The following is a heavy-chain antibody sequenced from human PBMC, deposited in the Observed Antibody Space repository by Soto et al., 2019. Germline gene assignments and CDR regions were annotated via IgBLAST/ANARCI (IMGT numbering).Heavy chain of an antibody. CDR2: INAGNGNT. V-gene: IGHV1-3*05. CDR1: GCTFTSYA. D-gene: IGHD2-21*02. J-gene: IGHJ4*02. Sequence: QVQLVQSGAEEKKPGASVKVSCKASGCTFTSYAMHWVRQAPGQRLEWMGWINAGNGNTKYSQKFQGRVTITRDTSVSTPYMELRSLRSEDTAVYYCARSIVVVTALDYWGQGTLVTVSS. CDR3: ARSIVVVTALDY.